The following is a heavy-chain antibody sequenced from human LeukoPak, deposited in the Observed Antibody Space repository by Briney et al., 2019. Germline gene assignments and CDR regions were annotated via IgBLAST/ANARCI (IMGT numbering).Heavy chain of an antibody. J-gene: IGHJ6*03. D-gene: IGHD1-26*01. CDR3: TRDRXSGSVVHYYYYMDV. Sequence: GGSLRLSCAGSGFTFNSYWMSWVRQAPGKGLEWVANIKQDGSEKDYLDSVKGRFTISRDNTKNSLYLQMNSLRAEDTAVYYCTRDRXSGSVVHYYYYMDVWGKGTTVTVS. CDR1: GFTFNSYW. V-gene: IGHV3-7*01. CDR2: IKQDGSEK.